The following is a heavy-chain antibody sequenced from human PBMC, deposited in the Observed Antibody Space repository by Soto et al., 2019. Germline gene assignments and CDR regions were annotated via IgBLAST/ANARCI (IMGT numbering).Heavy chain of an antibody. J-gene: IGHJ4*02. CDR2: INPSSDST. V-gene: IGHV1-46*01. Sequence: VKVSCKASGYSFTNYYVHWVRQAPGQGLEWMGIINPSSDSTNFAQKFQGRVTMTRDTSTSTVYMVLSSLRSEDTAVYYCARGRDTSGTFDYWGQGTLVTGSS. D-gene: IGHD1-1*01. CDR1: GYSFTNYY. CDR3: ARGRDTSGTFDY.